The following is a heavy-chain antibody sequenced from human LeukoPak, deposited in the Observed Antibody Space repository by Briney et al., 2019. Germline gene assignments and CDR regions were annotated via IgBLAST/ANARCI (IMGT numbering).Heavy chain of an antibody. CDR1: GFTFSSYA. CDR2: ISGSGSST. J-gene: IGHJ4*02. D-gene: IGHD6-19*01. Sequence: GGSLRLSCAASGFTFSSYAMSWVRQAPGKGLEWASPISGSGSSTYYADSVKGRFTISRDNSRKTLYLQMNSLRAEDTAVYYCAKGVAVASPYYFDYWGQGTLVTVSS. V-gene: IGHV3-23*01. CDR3: AKGVAVASPYYFDY.